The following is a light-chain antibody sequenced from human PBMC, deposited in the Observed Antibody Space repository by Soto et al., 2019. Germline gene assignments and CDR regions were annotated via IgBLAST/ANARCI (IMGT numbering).Light chain of an antibody. J-gene: IGKJ2*01. CDR1: QTISRS. CDR2: DTS. V-gene: IGKV1-39*01. Sequence: DIQMTQSPSSLSASVGDRVTITCRASQTISRSLHWYEQRAGKAPKLLIYDTSKLQSGVPSRFSGSGSETDFTLTISSLQPEDFATYYCQQSYSTPNTFGQGTKLEIK. CDR3: QQSYSTPNT.